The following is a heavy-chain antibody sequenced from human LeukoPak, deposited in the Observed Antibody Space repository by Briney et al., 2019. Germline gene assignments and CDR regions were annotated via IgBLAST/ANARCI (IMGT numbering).Heavy chain of an antibody. V-gene: IGHV3-9*03. CDR2: ITSNSGYV. Sequence: GESLRLSCTVSGFIFEDYAMHWVRQVPGKGLEWVSSITSNSGYVAYADSVKGRFSISRDNAKNSLYLQMNSLRTEDMAVYYCVQDSYAISSSGSTFASWGQGTLVTVSS. CDR3: VQDSYAISSSGSTFAS. D-gene: IGHD2-2*01. J-gene: IGHJ4*02. CDR1: GFIFEDYA.